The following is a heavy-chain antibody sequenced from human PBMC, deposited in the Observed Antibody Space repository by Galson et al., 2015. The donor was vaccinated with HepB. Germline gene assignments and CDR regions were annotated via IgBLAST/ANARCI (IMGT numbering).Heavy chain of an antibody. CDR1: GFTFSTYW. D-gene: IGHD6-19*01. Sequence: SLRLSCAASGFTFSTYWMSRVRQAPGKGLEWVANIKQDGSEKYYVDSVKGRFTISRDNAKNSLYLQMNSLRAEDTAVYYCARNQWLVLDAFDGWGQGTTVTVSS. J-gene: IGHJ3*01. V-gene: IGHV3-7*03. CDR3: ARNQWLVLDAFDG. CDR2: IKQDGSEK.